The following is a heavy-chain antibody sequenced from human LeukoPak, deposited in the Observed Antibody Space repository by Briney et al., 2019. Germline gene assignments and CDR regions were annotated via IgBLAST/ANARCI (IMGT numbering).Heavy chain of an antibody. V-gene: IGHV3-33*05. Sequence: GRSLRLSCAASGFTFSSYDIHWVRQAPGKGLEWVTIILYDGSNQYYADSVKGRFTISRDNSKNTLYLQMNRLRAEDTAVYYCARDSGHDAFDIWGQGTMVTVSS. J-gene: IGHJ3*02. CDR2: ILYDGSNQ. CDR1: GFTFSSYD. CDR3: ARDSGHDAFDI.